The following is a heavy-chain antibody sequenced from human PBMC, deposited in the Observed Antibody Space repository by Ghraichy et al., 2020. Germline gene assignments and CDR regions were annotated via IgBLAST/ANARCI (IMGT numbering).Heavy chain of an antibody. CDR3: ARLFRYSSSWYRGHQREY. Sequence: SETLSLTCAVYGGSFSGYYWSWIRQPPGKGLEWIGEINHSGSTNYNPSLKSRVTISVDTSKNQFSLKLSSVTAADTAVYYCARLFRYSSSWYRGHQREYWGQGTLVTVSS. J-gene: IGHJ4*02. CDR2: INHSGST. V-gene: IGHV4-34*01. D-gene: IGHD6-13*01. CDR1: GGSFSGYY.